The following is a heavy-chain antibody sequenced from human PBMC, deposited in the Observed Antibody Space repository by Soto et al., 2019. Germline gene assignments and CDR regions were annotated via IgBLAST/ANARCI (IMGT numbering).Heavy chain of an antibody. D-gene: IGHD6-13*01. J-gene: IGHJ4*02. CDR2: IYHRGAT. Sequence: SETLSLTCSVSGYSINRGYYWGWIRQAPGKGLEWIGSIYHRGATYYAPSLKARAAISLDTSNNHFSLTLTSVTAADTAVYFCAREGTAISPNGYIIAAGRFDYWGQGALVTVSS. CDR1: GYSINRGYY. CDR3: AREGTAISPNGYIIAAGRFDY. V-gene: IGHV4-38-2*02.